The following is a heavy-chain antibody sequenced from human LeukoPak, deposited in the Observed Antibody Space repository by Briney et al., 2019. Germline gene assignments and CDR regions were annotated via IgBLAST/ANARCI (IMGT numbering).Heavy chain of an antibody. CDR1: GYTFTSYG. D-gene: IGHD6-13*01. V-gene: IGHV1-18*01. Sequence: GASVKVSCKTSGYTFTSYGISWLRQAPGQGLEWMGWISAHKGDTDYAQKFQGWVTMTRDTSISTAYMELSRLRSDDTAVYYCARATSGSSYAFDIWGQGTMVTVSS. J-gene: IGHJ3*02. CDR2: ISAHKGDT. CDR3: ARATSGSSYAFDI.